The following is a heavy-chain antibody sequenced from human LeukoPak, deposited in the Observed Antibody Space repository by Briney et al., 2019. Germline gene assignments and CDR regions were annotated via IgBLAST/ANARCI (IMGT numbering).Heavy chain of an antibody. CDR3: ASSYYYDSSGYTRGHYYYMDV. Sequence: PSETLSLTCAVYGGSFSGYYWSWIRQPPGKGLEWIGGINHSGSTNYNPSLKSRVTISVDTSKNQFSLKLSSVTAADTAVYYCASSYYYDSSGYTRGHYYYMDVWGKGTTVTVSS. CDR1: GGSFSGYY. D-gene: IGHD3-22*01. V-gene: IGHV4-34*01. J-gene: IGHJ6*03. CDR2: INHSGST.